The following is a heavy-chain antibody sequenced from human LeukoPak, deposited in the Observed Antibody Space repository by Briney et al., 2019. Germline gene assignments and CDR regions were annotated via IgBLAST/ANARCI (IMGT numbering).Heavy chain of an antibody. J-gene: IGHJ6*02. CDR3: AREAPIGGSYPFYYYYGMDV. CDR2: ISYDGSNK. Sequence: GGSLRLSCAASGFTFSSYAMHWVRQAPGKGLEWVAVISYDGSNKYYADSVKGRFTISRDNAKNSLYLQMNSLRAEDTAVYYCAREAPIGGSYPFYYYYGMDVWGQGTTVTVSS. CDR1: GFTFSSYA. D-gene: IGHD1-26*01. V-gene: IGHV3-30-3*01.